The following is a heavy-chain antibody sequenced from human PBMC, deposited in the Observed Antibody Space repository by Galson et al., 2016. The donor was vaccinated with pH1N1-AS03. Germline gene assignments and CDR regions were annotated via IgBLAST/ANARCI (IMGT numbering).Heavy chain of an antibody. Sequence: SLRLSCAASGFNFADYGIHWVRQAPGKGLEWVAMIRLDETEIYYGDSVKGRVTISRDNFKNTVYLHMNSLTPEDTAFYYCAKEYATGWCNWFDPWGQGTLVTVSS. D-gene: IGHD2-21*01. V-gene: IGHV3-30*02. CDR3: AKEYATGWCNWFDP. J-gene: IGHJ5*02. CDR1: GFNFADYG. CDR2: IRLDETEI.